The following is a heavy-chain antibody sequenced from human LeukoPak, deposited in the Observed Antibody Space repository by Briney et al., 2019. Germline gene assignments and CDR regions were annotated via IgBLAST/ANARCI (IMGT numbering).Heavy chain of an antibody. Sequence: PGGSLRLSCAASGFTFDDYGVSWVRQGPGKGLEWVSSINWNGGSTGYTDSVKGRFTISRDNAKNSLYLQMNSLRAEDTAVYYCARGDGSFDYWGQGILVTVSS. D-gene: IGHD5-24*01. J-gene: IGHJ4*02. CDR1: GFTFDDYG. CDR3: ARGDGSFDY. V-gene: IGHV3-20*04. CDR2: INWNGGST.